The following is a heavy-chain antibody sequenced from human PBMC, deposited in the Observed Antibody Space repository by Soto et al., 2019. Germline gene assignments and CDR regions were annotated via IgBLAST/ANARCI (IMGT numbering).Heavy chain of an antibody. D-gene: IGHD2-2*01. V-gene: IGHV2-5*02. CDR2: IYWDDDK. J-gene: IGHJ6*03. Sequence: QITLRESGPTLVKPTQTLTLTCTFSGFSLSTSGVGVRWIRQPPGKALDWLALIYWDDDKRYSPSLTSRPTITKDTSKNQVVLTMTNMDPADTATYYCAHKAVVPAAMGYYYYYMDVWGKGTTVTVSS. CDR1: GFSLSTSGVG. CDR3: AHKAVVPAAMGYYYYYMDV.